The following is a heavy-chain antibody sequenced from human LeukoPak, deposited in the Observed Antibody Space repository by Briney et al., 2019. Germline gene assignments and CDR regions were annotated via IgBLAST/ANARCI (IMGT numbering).Heavy chain of an antibody. J-gene: IGHJ4*02. CDR2: INHTGST. Sequence: SETLSLTCAVYGGSFSGYYWSWIRQPPGKGPEWIGEINHTGSTIYNPSLKSRVTIPVDTSKNQFSLKLSSMTAADTAVYYCARGYGYCSGGTCYWGLAYWCQGTLVTVSS. D-gene: IGHD2-15*01. V-gene: IGHV4-34*01. CDR1: GGSFSGYY. CDR3: ARGYGYCSGGTCYWGLAY.